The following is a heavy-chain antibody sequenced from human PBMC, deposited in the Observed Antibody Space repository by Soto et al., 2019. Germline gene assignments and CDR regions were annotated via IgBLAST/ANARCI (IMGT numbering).Heavy chain of an antibody. CDR2: IYYSGST. D-gene: IGHD3-9*01. J-gene: IGHJ5*02. CDR3: ARHYDILTGYYWAWFDP. V-gene: IGHV4-30-4*01. Sequence: PSETLSLTCTVSGGSISSGDYYWSWIRQPPGKGLEWIGYIYYSGSTYYNPSLKSRVTISVDTSKNQFSLKLSSVTAADTAVYYCARHYDILTGYYWAWFDPWGQGTLVTVSS. CDR1: GGSISSGDYY.